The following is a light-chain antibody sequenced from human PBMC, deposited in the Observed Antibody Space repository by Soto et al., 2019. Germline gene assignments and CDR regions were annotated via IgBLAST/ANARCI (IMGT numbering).Light chain of an antibody. Sequence: EIVLTQSPATLSLSPGERATLSCRASQSVSSYLAWYQQKPGQAPRLLIYDASSRATGIPARFSGSGSGTDFPLTISSLEPEDFAVYYCQQRSNWPSRITFGQGTRLEIK. J-gene: IGKJ5*01. CDR1: QSVSSY. V-gene: IGKV3-11*01. CDR3: QQRSNWPSRIT. CDR2: DAS.